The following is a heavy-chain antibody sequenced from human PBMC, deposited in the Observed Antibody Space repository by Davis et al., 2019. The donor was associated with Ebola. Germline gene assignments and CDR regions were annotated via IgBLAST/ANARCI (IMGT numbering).Heavy chain of an antibody. V-gene: IGHV3-11*01. CDR2: ISSFGSTM. CDR1: GFTFSDYY. J-gene: IGHJ4*02. CDR3: ARGLTGTTYHFDY. D-gene: IGHD1-7*01. Sequence: GESLKISCAASGFTFSDYYMSWVRQAPGKGLEWVSYISSFGSTMYYADSVKGRFTISRDNAKNSMYLQMNSLRAEDTAVYYCARGLTGTTYHFDYWGQGTLVTVSS.